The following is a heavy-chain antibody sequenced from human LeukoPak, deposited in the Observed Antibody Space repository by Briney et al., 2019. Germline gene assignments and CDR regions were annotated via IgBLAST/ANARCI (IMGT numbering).Heavy chain of an antibody. CDR2: IWHSGGT. J-gene: IGHJ4*02. V-gene: IGHV4-38-2*01. D-gene: IGHD2-21*02. CDR1: GFSIGSGYS. Sequence: HSETLSLTCAVSGFSIGSGYSWGWIRQLPGKGLEWTGTIWHSGGTSYSPSLESRVTISLDTSKNQFSLKLSSVTAADTAMYYCSTTGSPDNIVVVTAYYWGQGTLVIVSS. CDR3: STTGSPDNIVVVTAYY.